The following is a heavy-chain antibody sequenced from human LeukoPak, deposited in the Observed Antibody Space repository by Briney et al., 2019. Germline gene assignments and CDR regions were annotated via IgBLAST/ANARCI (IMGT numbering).Heavy chain of an antibody. Sequence: PSETLSLTCTVSGGSISSYYWSWIRQPPGKGLEWIWYSGITNYNPSLKSRVTISVDTSKKQFSLKLSSVTAADTAVYYCARSFDYWGQGTRVTVSA. CDR1: GGSISSYY. V-gene: IGHV4-59*01. J-gene: IGHJ4*02. CDR2: SGIT. CDR3: ARSFDY.